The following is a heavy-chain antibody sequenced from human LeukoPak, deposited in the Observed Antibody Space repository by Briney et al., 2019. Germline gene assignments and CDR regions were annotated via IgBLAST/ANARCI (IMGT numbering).Heavy chain of an antibody. D-gene: IGHD6-6*01. J-gene: IGHJ5*02. Sequence: PRGSLRLSRAASGFTFSSYAMSWVRQAPGKELEWVSAISGSGGSTYYADSVKGRFTISRDNSKNTLYLQMNSLRAEDTAVYYCAKGVSSSSGWFDPWGQGTLVTVSS. CDR3: AKGVSSSSGWFDP. CDR1: GFTFSSYA. CDR2: ISGSGGST. V-gene: IGHV3-23*01.